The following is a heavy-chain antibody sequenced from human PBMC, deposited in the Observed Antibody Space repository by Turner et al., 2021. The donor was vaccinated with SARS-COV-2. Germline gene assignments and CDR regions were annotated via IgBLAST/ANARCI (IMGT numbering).Heavy chain of an antibody. D-gene: IGHD6-13*01. Sequence: LQLQESGPGLMKPSETLSLSCTVSGRSISRSRYFWGWIRQPPGKGLEWIGSSYDRGSTYNNPSRKGRITMSVDTMKNQFSLKLTSVTAADPAVYVCARHWEVAAAAYWARFDPWGQGTLVTVSS. CDR1: GRSISRSRYF. J-gene: IGHJ5*02. V-gene: IGHV4-39*01. CDR2: SYDRGST. CDR3: ARHWEVAAAAYWARFDP.